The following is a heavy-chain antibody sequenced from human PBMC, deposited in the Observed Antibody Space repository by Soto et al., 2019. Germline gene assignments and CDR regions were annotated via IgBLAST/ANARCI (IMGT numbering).Heavy chain of an antibody. CDR1: GGSITRNNHY. CDR3: ARLGSSGWYQGSYFDY. J-gene: IGHJ4*02. V-gene: IGHV4-39*01. Sequence: SETLSLTCIVSGGSITRNNHYWGWIRQSPGKGLEWIGSILYSGSTNYNPSLKSRVTLSVETSKNQFSLKMSSVAAADTALYYCARLGSSGWYQGSYFDYWGQGTLVTVSS. CDR2: ILYSGST. D-gene: IGHD6-19*01.